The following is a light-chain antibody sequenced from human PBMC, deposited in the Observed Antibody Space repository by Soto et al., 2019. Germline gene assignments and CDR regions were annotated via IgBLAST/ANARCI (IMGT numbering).Light chain of an antibody. V-gene: IGKV1-5*03. CDR2: KAS. J-gene: IGKJ1*01. Sequence: DIQMTQSPSTRSASVGNRVTITCRASQSISSWLAWYQQKPGKAPKLLIYKASHLESGVPSRFSGSGSGTEFTLTISSLQPGDFATYYCQHYNTYPWTFGQGSMVDVK. CDR3: QHYNTYPWT. CDR1: QSISSW.